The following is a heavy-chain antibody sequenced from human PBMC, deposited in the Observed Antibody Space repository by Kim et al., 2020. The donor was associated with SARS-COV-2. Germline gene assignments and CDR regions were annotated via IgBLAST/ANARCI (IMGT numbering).Heavy chain of an antibody. J-gene: IGHJ5*02. Sequence: GGSLRLSCAASGFTFSNYAMSWVRQAPGKGLEWVSVLYGGSSYFIYYIDSVKGRFTISRDNSKNTLYLQMDSLRAEDTAVYYCAKCANSYGRHIDLWGQGTLVTVSS. CDR2: LYGGSSYFI. CDR3: AKCANSYGRHIDL. D-gene: IGHD5-18*01. CDR1: GFTFSNYA. V-gene: IGHV3-23*03.